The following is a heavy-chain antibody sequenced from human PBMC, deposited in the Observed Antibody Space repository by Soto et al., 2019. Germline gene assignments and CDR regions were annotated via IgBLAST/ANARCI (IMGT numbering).Heavy chain of an antibody. J-gene: IGHJ6*02. D-gene: IGHD4-4*01. Sequence: GGSLRLSCAASGFTFSSYSMNWVRQAPGKGLEWVSSISSSSSYIYYADSVKGRFTISRDNAKNSLYLQMNSLRAEDTAVYYCARDKVFDYSNPLGEYYYYGMDVWGQGTTVTVSS. CDR3: ARDKVFDYSNPLGEYYYYGMDV. V-gene: IGHV3-21*01. CDR2: ISSSSSYI. CDR1: GFTFSSYS.